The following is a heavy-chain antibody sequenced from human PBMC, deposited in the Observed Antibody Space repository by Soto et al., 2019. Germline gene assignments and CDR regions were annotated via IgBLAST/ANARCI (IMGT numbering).Heavy chain of an antibody. J-gene: IGHJ4*02. V-gene: IGHV1-69*02. CDR1: GGTFSSYT. CDR3: ARGPNYYGAGLVDY. D-gene: IGHD3-10*01. Sequence: QVQLVQSGAEVKKPGSSVKVSCKASGGTFSSYTISWVRQAPGQGLEWMGRIIPILGIANSAQKFQGRVTITADKSTSTAYMELSSLRSEDTAVYYCARGPNYYGAGLVDYWGQGTLVTVSS. CDR2: IIPILGIA.